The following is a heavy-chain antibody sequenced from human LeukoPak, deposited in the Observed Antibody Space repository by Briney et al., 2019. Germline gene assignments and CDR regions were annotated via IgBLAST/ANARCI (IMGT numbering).Heavy chain of an antibody. CDR1: GGSISSYY. D-gene: IGHD3-9*01. J-gene: IGHJ6*02. Sequence: SETLSLTCTVSGGSISSYYWSWIRQPPGKGLEWIGYIYYSGSTNYNPSLKSRVTISVDTSKNQFSLKLSSVTAADTAVYYCAARVDYDILTGYQPIDGIHGMDVWGQGTTVTVSS. CDR3: AARVDYDILTGYQPIDGIHGMDV. CDR2: IYYSGST. V-gene: IGHV4-59*01.